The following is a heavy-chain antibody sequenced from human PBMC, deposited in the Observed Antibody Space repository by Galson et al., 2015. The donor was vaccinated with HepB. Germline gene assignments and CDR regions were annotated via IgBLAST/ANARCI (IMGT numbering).Heavy chain of an antibody. J-gene: IGHJ4*02. Sequence: SVKVSCKASGYTFSNYYIYWVRQAPGQGLEWMGRINPNSGGTNYAQEFQGRVTMTRDTSISTAYMELSRLNSDDTAVYFCARGYDYEDYWGQGTLATVSS. V-gene: IGHV1-2*06. CDR3: ARGYDYEDY. CDR1: GYTFSNYY. CDR2: INPNSGGT. D-gene: IGHD4-17*01.